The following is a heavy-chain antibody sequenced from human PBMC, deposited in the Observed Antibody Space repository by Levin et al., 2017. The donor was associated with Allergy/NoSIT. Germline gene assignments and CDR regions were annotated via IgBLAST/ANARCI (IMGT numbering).Heavy chain of an antibody. Sequence: GGSLRLSCKASGYTFTSYYMHWVRQAPGQGLEWMGIINPSGGSTSYAQKFQGRVTMTRDTSTSTVYMELSSLRSEDTAVYYCARGGEEVDSSGRRAFDIWGQGTMVTVSS. D-gene: IGHD6-19*01. CDR1: GYTFTSYY. CDR2: INPSGGST. V-gene: IGHV1-46*03. J-gene: IGHJ3*02. CDR3: ARGGEEVDSSGRRAFDI.